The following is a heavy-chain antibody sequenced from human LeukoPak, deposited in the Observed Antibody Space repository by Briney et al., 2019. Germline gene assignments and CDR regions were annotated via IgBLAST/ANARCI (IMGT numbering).Heavy chain of an antibody. CDR2: INHSGST. Sequence: SETLSLTCAVYGGSFSGSYWSWLRQPPGKGLEWIGEINHSGSTNYNPSLKSRVTISVDTSKNQFSLKLSSVAAADTAVYYCARVAAAIDYWGQGTLVTVSS. CDR1: GGSFSGSY. V-gene: IGHV4-34*01. J-gene: IGHJ4*02. D-gene: IGHD6-25*01. CDR3: ARVAAAIDY.